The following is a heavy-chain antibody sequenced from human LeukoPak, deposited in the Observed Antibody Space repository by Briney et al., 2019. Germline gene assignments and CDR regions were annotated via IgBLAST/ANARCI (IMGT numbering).Heavy chain of an antibody. CDR2: MNPNSGNT. CDR1: GYTFTSYD. J-gene: IGHJ4*02. V-gene: IGHV1-8*01. D-gene: IGHD5-12*01. Sequence: ASLKVSCKASGYTFTSYDINWVRQATGQGLEWMGWMNPNSGNTGYAQKFQGRVTMTRNTSISTAYMELSSLRSEDTAVYYCATHRGYDTYYLDYWGQGTLVTVSS. CDR3: ATHRGYDTYYLDY.